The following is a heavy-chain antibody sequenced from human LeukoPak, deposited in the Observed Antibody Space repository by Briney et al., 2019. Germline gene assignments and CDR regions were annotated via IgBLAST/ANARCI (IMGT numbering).Heavy chain of an antibody. CDR3: ARGNWDSSGWYYDY. CDR1: GGTFSSYA. Sequence: SVKVSCKASGGTFSSYAISWVRQAPGQGLEWMGTIITIFGTANYAQKFQGRVTITTDESKNTAYMELSSLRSEDTAVYYCARGNWDSSGWYYDYWGQGTLVTVSS. V-gene: IGHV1-69*05. J-gene: IGHJ4*02. CDR2: IITIFGTA. D-gene: IGHD6-19*01.